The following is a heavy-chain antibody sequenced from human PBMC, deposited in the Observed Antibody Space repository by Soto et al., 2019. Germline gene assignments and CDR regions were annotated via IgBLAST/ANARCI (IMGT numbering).Heavy chain of an antibody. CDR2: IYYSGSA. V-gene: IGHV4-39*01. Sequence: QLQLQESGPGLVQPSETLSLTCTVSGGSISGSTYYWAWIRQPPGKGPGWIGSIYYSGSAYDNPAPQSRFTISVSTYNNQFSLKLTSVTAADTAVYFCARPRLGATIFSGFDSWGQGIVVTVSS. D-gene: IGHD5-12*01. CDR1: GGSISGSTYY. J-gene: IGHJ4*02. CDR3: ARPRLGATIFSGFDS.